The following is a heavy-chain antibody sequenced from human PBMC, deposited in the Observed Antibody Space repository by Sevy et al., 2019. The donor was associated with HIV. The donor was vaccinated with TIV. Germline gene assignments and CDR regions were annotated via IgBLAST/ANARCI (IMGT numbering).Heavy chain of an antibody. CDR2: IYSGGST. D-gene: IGHD5-18*01. V-gene: IGHV3-53*01. CDR3: AGARGGYSEGYYYYYGKDV. CDR1: GFTVSSNY. J-gene: IGHJ6*02. Sequence: GGSLRLSCAASGFTVSSNYMSWVRQAPGKGLEWVSVIYSGGSTYYADSVKGRFTISRDNSKNTLYLQINSLRAEDTAGYYCAGARGGYSEGYYYYYGKDVWGQGTTVTVSS.